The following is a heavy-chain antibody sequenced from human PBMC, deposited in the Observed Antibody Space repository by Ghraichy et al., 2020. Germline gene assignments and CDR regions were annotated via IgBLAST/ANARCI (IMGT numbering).Heavy chain of an antibody. Sequence: SETRSLTCTVSGGSISSYYWSWIRQPPGKGLEWIGYIYYSGSTNYNPSLKSRVTISVDTSKNQFSLKLSSVTAADTAVYYCAREGSGSYRVYNWFDPWGQGTLVTVSS. CDR3: AREGSGSYRVYNWFDP. CDR2: IYYSGST. D-gene: IGHD1-26*01. J-gene: IGHJ5*02. V-gene: IGHV4-59*01. CDR1: GGSISSYY.